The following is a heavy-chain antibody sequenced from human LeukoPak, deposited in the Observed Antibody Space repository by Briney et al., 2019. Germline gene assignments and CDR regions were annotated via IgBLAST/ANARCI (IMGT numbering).Heavy chain of an antibody. Sequence: GASVKVSCKASGGTFSSYAISWVRQAPGQGLEWMGGIIPLFGTANYAQKFQGRVTITADESTSTAYMELSSLRSEDTAVYYCASVLRFLEWLLPDYWGQGTLVTVSS. D-gene: IGHD3-3*01. CDR1: GGTFSSYA. J-gene: IGHJ4*02. CDR3: ASVLRFLEWLLPDY. CDR2: IIPLFGTA. V-gene: IGHV1-69*13.